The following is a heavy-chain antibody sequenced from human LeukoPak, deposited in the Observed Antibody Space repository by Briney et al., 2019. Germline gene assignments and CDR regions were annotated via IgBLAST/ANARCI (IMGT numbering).Heavy chain of an antibody. V-gene: IGHV1-69*04. CDR3: ARVRVVVPAAIHYYGMDV. CDR2: IIPILGIA. D-gene: IGHD2-2*02. J-gene: IGHJ6*02. CDR1: AYTFSDYY. Sequence: SVKVSCKSSAYTFSDYYVHWVRQAPGQGLEWMGRIIPILGIANYAQKFQGRVTITADKSTSTAYMELSSLRSEDTAVYYCARVRVVVPAAIHYYGMDVWGQGTTVTVSS.